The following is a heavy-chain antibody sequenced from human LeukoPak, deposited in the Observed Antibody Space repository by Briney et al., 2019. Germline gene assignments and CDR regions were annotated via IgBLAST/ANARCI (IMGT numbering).Heavy chain of an antibody. CDR3: ARGSYLFDP. D-gene: IGHD1-26*01. J-gene: IGHJ5*02. CDR1: GGSISSSSYY. Sequence: SETLSLTCTVSGGSISSSSYYWGWIRQPPGKGLEWIGSIYYSGSTYYNPSLKRRVTISVDTSKNQFSLKLSSVTAADTAVYYWARGSYLFDPWGQGTLVTVSS. V-gene: IGHV4-39*07. CDR2: IYYSGST.